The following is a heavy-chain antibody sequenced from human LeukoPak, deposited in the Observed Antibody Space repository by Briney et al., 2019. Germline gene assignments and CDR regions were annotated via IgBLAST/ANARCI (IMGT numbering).Heavy chain of an antibody. CDR3: ARAVVRGVIIYGMDV. J-gene: IGHJ6*02. D-gene: IGHD3-10*01. CDR1: GGSISSYY. Sequence: SETLSLTCTVSGGSISSYYWSWIRQPPGKGLEWIGYIYYSGSTNYNPSLKSRVTISVDTSKNQSSLKLSSVTAADTAVYYCARAVVRGVIIYGMDVWGQGTTVTVSS. CDR2: IYYSGST. V-gene: IGHV4-59*01.